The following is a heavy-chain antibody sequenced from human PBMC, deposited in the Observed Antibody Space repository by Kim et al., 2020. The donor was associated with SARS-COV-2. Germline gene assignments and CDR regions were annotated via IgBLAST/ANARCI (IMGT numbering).Heavy chain of an antibody. D-gene: IGHD3-16*01. V-gene: IGHV1-8*01. CDR3: ARGPLGAFDI. J-gene: IGHJ3*02. CDR2: NT. Sequence: NTGYAQKCQGRVTMTRNTSISTAYMELSSLRSEDTAVYCCARGPLGAFDIWGQGTMVTVSS.